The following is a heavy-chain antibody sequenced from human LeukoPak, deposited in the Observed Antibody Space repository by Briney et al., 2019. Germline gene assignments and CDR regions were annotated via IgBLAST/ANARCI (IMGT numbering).Heavy chain of an antibody. D-gene: IGHD2-8*01. V-gene: IGHV4-39*01. CDR2: SGYIGST. CDR1: GGSISSTTYC. Sequence: PSETLSLTCTVSGGSISSTTYCWGWVRQPPGKGLDWIGNSGYIGSTYYNPSLKSRVTISVDTSRNQFSLRLSSVTAADTAVYYCARHLSYCSNGVCYNSWFDPWGQGTLVPVSS. CDR3: ARHLSYCSNGVCYNSWFDP. J-gene: IGHJ5*02.